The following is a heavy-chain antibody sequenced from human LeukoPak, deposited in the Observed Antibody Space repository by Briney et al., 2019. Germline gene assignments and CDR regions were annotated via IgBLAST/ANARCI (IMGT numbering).Heavy chain of an antibody. CDR1: GFTFSSYW. CDR3: ARSGWFGELGFDY. Sequence: PGGSLRLSCAASGFTFSSYWMSWVRQAPGKGLEWVANIKQDGSEKYYVDSVKGRFTISRDNAKNSLYLQMNSLRAEDTAVYYCARSGWFGELGFDYWGQGTLVTVSS. V-gene: IGHV3-7*01. D-gene: IGHD3-10*01. CDR2: IKQDGSEK. J-gene: IGHJ4*02.